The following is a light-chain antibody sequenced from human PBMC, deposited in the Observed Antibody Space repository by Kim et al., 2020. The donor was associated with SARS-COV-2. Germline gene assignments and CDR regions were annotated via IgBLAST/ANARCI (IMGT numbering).Light chain of an antibody. CDR2: DAS. CDR1: QIVTSSY. J-gene: IGKJ1*01. V-gene: IGKV3D-20*01. CDR3: QQYGSSPST. Sequence: DIVLTQSPATLSLSPGERATLSCGASQIVTSSYLAWYQQKPGLAPRLLIYDASKRATGIPDRFSDSGSGTDFTLTIRRLEPEDFAVYFCQQYGSSPSTFGQGTKVDIK.